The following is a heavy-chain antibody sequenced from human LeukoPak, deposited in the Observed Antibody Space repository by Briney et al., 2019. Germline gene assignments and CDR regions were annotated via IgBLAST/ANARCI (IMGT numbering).Heavy chain of an antibody. J-gene: IGHJ6*03. CDR2: INPSGGST. Sequence: ASVKVSCKASGYTFTSYYMHWVRQAPGQGLEWMGIINPSGGSTSYAQKFQGRVTMTRDMSTSTVYMELSSLRSEDTAVYYCARAGSGFPRYMDVWGKGTTVTVSS. CDR3: ARAGSGFPRYMDV. CDR1: GYTFTSYY. D-gene: IGHD5-18*01. V-gene: IGHV1-46*01.